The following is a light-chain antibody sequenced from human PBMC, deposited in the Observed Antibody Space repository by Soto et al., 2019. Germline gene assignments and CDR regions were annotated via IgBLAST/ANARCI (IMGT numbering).Light chain of an antibody. CDR1: SSNIGAGYD. CDR2: GNS. CDR3: QSYDSSLSAV. V-gene: IGLV1-40*01. J-gene: IGLJ1*01. Sequence: QSVLTQPPSVSGAPGQRVTISCTGSSSNIGAGYDVHWYQQLPGTAPKLLIYGNSNRPSGVPDRFSGSKSGTSASLAITVLQAEDEADYYCQSYDSSLSAVFGTGTKLTVL.